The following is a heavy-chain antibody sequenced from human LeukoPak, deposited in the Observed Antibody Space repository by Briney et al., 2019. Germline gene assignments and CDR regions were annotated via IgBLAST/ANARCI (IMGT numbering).Heavy chain of an antibody. CDR1: GFTFSGAA. Sequence: AGGSLRLSCAASGFTFSGAAIHWVRQASGKGLEWVGRIRTKPNNYATAYAASVQGRFTISRDDSKKTAYLQMGSLRTEDTALYYCTTFPGAVAPEGNYWGQGTLVSVSS. D-gene: IGHD2-15*01. CDR2: IRTKPNNYAT. J-gene: IGHJ4*02. V-gene: IGHV3-73*01. CDR3: TTFPGAVAPEGNY.